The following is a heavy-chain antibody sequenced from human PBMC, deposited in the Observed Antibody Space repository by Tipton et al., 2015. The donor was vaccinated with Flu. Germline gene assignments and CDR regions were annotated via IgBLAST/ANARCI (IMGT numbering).Heavy chain of an antibody. D-gene: IGHD6-19*01. CDR3: ARVFISSGYTNTFDI. J-gene: IGHJ3*02. CDR2: TYYSGST. CDR1: GGSISSYY. V-gene: IGHV4-59*01. Sequence: TLSLTCTVSGGSISSYYWSWIRQPPGKGLEWIGYTYYSGSTNYNPSLKSRVTISVDTSKNQFSLKLNSVTAADTAVYYCARVFISSGYTNTFDIWGQGTMVTVSS.